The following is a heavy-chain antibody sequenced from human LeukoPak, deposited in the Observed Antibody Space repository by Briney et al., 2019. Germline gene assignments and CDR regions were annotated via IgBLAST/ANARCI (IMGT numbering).Heavy chain of an antibody. CDR3: ARLYCGGDCYPYNWFDP. CDR1: GGSISNSNYY. D-gene: IGHD2-21*02. V-gene: IGHV4-39*07. Sequence: SETLSLTCTVSGGSISNSNYYWGWIRQPPGEGLEWIGSIYYSGRTYYNPSLKSRVTISVDTSKNHFSLNLSSVTAADTAVYYCARLYCGGDCYPYNWFDPWGQGTLVTVSS. J-gene: IGHJ5*02. CDR2: IYYSGRT.